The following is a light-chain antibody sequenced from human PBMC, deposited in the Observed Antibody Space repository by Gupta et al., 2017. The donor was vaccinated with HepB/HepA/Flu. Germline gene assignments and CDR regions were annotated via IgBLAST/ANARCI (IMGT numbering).Light chain of an antibody. CDR2: SDN. CDR1: TSNIETNT. CDR3: AAWDVRYVV. Sequence: QSVLTPPPSTSGTPGPRVTISCSGSTSNIETNTVNWYQQVPGTAPKLHIYSDNQRPSGVPDRFSGSKSGTSASLAINGLQSEDEADYYCAAWDVRYVVFGGGTKLTVL. V-gene: IGLV1-44*01. J-gene: IGLJ2*01.